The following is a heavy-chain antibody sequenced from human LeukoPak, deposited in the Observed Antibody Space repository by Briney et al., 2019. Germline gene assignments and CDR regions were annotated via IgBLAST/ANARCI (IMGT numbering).Heavy chain of an antibody. CDR3: ARRLGYCSSTSCYAFDY. Sequence: KTSETLSLTCAVSGGSISSSSYYWGWIRQPPGKGLEWIGSIYYSGSTYYNPSLKSRVTISVDTSKNQFSLKLSSVTAADTAVYYCARRLGYCSSTSCYAFDYWGQGTLVTVSS. V-gene: IGHV4-39*01. D-gene: IGHD2-2*03. CDR1: GGSISSSSYY. CDR2: IYYSGST. J-gene: IGHJ4*02.